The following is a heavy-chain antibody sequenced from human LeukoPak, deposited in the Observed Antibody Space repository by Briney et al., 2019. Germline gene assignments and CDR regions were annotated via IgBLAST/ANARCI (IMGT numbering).Heavy chain of an antibody. CDR1: GFTFSSYW. CDR2: IDRDGSRI. CDR3: VKGNDYGGPHY. V-gene: IGHV3-74*01. J-gene: IGHJ4*02. Sequence: GGSLRLSCAVSGFTFSSYWMHWVRQAPGKGLVWVSRIDRDGSRINYADSVKGRFTISRDNGKNTLFLQMNSLRAEDAAVYYCVKGNDYGGPHYWGQGTLVTVSS. D-gene: IGHD4-23*01.